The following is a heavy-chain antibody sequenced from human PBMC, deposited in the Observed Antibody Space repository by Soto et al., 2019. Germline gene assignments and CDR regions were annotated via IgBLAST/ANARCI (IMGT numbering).Heavy chain of an antibody. V-gene: IGHV3-33*01. CDR2: VWSNGNLK. CDR3: ARIQLDTIMALDY. D-gene: IGHD1-1*01. Sequence: QVQLVESGGGVVQPGGSLRLSCAASGFTFDAYGFHWVRQAPGKGLEWVAVVWSNGNLKYYADSVKGRFTISRDSSKSALNLQINSLRAADTAVYYCARIQLDTIMALDYWGQGTLVTVSS. J-gene: IGHJ4*02. CDR1: GFTFDAYG.